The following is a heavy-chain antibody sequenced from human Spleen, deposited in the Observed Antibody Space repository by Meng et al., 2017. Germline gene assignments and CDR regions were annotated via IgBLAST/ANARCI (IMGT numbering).Heavy chain of an antibody. CDR2: IYYSGIT. CDR3: ARGSRLAAGDKNWFDP. J-gene: IGHJ5*02. CDR1: DDSISRSSYY. D-gene: IGHD6-13*01. V-gene: IGHV4-39*07. Sequence: SETLSLTCIVSDDSISRSSYYWGWIRQPPGKGLEWIVSIYYSGITYYNPSLKSRVTISIDTSKNQFSLKLSSVTAADTAVYYCARGSRLAAGDKNWFDPWGQGTLVTVSS.